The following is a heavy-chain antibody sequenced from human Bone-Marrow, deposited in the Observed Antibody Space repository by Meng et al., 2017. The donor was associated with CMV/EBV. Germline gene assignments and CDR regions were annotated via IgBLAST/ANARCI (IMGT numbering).Heavy chain of an antibody. V-gene: IGHV3-23*03. CDR3: AKDQPPIVVVPAATFDY. Sequence: GESLKISCAASGFTFSSYAMSWVRQAPGKGLEWVSVIYSGGSSTYYADSVKGRFTISRDNSKNTLYLQMNSLRAEDTAVYYCAKDQPPIVVVPAATFDYWGQGTLVTVSS. CDR1: GFTFSSYA. CDR2: IYSGGSST. D-gene: IGHD2-2*01. J-gene: IGHJ4*02.